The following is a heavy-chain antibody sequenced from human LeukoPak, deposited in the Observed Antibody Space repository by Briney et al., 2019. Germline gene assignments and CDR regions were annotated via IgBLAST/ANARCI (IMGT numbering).Heavy chain of an antibody. D-gene: IGHD3-10*01. CDR3: ARDARVLKWFGELLKTTTYYFDY. J-gene: IGHJ4*02. CDR1: GGSISSSSDY. CDR2: IYHSGST. Sequence: NPSETLSLTCTVSGGSISSSSDYWGWIRQPPGKGLEWIGSIYHSGSTYYNPSLKSRVTISVDTSKNQFSLKLSSVTAADTAVYYCARDARVLKWFGELLKTTTYYFDYWGQGTLVTVSS. V-gene: IGHV4-39*07.